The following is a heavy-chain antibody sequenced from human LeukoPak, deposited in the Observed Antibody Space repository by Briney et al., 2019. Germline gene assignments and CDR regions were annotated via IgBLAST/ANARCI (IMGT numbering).Heavy chain of an antibody. CDR2: ISYDGSNK. CDR1: GFTFSSYA. D-gene: IGHD6-13*01. CDR3: AKTGYSSSWYAGPFDY. Sequence: GGSLRLSCAASGFTFSSYAMHWVRQAPGKGLEWVAVISYDGSNKYYADPVKGRFTISRDNSKNTLYLQMNSLRAEDTAVYYCAKTGYSSSWYAGPFDYWGQGTLVTVSS. V-gene: IGHV3-30-3*02. J-gene: IGHJ4*02.